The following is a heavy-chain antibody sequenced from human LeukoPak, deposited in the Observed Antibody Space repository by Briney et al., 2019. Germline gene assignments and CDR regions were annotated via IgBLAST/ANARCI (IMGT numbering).Heavy chain of an antibody. D-gene: IGHD2-2*01. J-gene: IGHJ6*03. CDR3: ARGLQYQLLKALGYYYMDV. CDR2: IIPISGTA. Sequence: SVKVSCKASGGTFSSHAIAWVRQAPGQGPEWMGGIIPISGTANCAQKFQGRVTITTDESTSTAYMELSSLTSDDTAVYYCARGLQYQLLKALGYYYMDVWGEGTTVTVSS. V-gene: IGHV1-69*05. CDR1: GGTFSSHA.